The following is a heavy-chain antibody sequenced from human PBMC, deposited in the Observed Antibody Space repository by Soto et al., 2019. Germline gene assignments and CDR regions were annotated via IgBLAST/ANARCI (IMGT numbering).Heavy chain of an antibody. J-gene: IGHJ5*02. Sequence: PSETLSLTCTVSGGSISSYYWSWIRQPPGKGLEWIGYIYYSGSTNYNPSLKSRVTISVDTSKNQFSLKLYPVTTADTAMYYCARLPWADYGGIFDPWGQGTLVTVSS. CDR1: GGSISSYY. CDR2: IYYSGST. V-gene: IGHV4-59*01. CDR3: ARLPWADYGGIFDP. D-gene: IGHD4-17*01.